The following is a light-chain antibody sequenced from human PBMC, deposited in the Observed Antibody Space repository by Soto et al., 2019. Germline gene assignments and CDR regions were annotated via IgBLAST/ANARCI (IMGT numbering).Light chain of an antibody. CDR3: QQYGSSPIT. J-gene: IGKJ5*01. V-gene: IGKV3-20*01. CDR1: QSVSSF. CDR2: DVS. Sequence: IVLTQSPATLSLSPGERATLSCRASQSVSSFLAWYQQKPGQAPRLLIYDVSTRATGVPARFSGSGSGTDFTLTISRLEPEDFAVYYCQQYGSSPITFGQGTRLEI.